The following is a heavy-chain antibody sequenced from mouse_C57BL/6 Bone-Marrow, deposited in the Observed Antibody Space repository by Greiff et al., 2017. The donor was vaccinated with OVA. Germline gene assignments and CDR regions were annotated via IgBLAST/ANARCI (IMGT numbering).Heavy chain of an antibody. CDR1: GFSFNTYA. J-gene: IGHJ4*01. CDR2: IRSKSNNHAT. V-gene: IGHV10-1*01. CDR3: VRHRSYAMDY. Sequence: EVQRVESGGGLVQPKGSLKLSCAASGFSFNTYAMNWVRQAPGKGLEWVARIRSKSNNHATYYADSVKDRFTISRNDSESMLYLQMNNLKTEDTAMYDCVRHRSYAMDYWGQGTSVTVSS.